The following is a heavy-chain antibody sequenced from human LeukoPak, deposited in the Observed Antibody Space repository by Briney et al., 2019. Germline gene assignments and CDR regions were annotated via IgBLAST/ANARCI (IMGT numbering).Heavy chain of an antibody. D-gene: IGHD3-9*01. V-gene: IGHV1-2*02. J-gene: IGHJ4*02. CDR1: GYAFTGYY. Sequence: GASVKVSCKASGYAFTGYYMHWVRQAPGQGLEWMGWTNPNSGGTNYAQKFQGRVTMTRDTSISTAYMELSRLRSDDTAVYYCARAYKGNYDILTGYYDWGQGTLVTVSS. CDR2: TNPNSGGT. CDR3: ARAYKGNYDILTGYYD.